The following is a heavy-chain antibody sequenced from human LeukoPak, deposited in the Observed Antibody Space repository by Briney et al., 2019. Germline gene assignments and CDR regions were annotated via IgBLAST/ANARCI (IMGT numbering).Heavy chain of an antibody. V-gene: IGHV4-4*07. J-gene: IGHJ4*02. CDR3: ARGRSATMFDY. D-gene: IGHD3-10*01. CDR1: GGSISSYY. CDR2: IYTSGSP. Sequence: SETLSLTCTVSGGSISSYYWCWIRQPAGKGLEWIGRIYTSGSPNYNPSLKSRVTMPVDTSKNQFSLKLRSMTAADTALYYCARGRSATMFDYWGQGTLVTVSS.